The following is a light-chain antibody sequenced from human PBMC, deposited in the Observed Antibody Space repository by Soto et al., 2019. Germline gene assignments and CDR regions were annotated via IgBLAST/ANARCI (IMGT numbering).Light chain of an antibody. CDR1: SSDVGGYNY. CDR3: CSYAGSYTP. CDR2: DVS. V-gene: IGLV2-11*01. Sequence: QSVLTRPRSVSGSPGQSVTISCTGTSSDVGGYNYVSWYQQHPGKAPKLMIYDVSKRPSGVPDRFSGSKSGNTASLTISGLQAEDEADYYCCSYAGSYTPFGTGTKVTVL. J-gene: IGLJ1*01.